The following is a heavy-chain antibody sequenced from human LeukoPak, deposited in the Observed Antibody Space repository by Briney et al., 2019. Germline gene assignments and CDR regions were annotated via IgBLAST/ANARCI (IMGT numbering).Heavy chain of an antibody. D-gene: IGHD6-19*01. CDR3: TRAPLYGSGRGTDY. V-gene: IGHV3-64*01. CDR2: ISPNGDNT. J-gene: IGHJ4*02. Sequence: GGSLRLSSVASGFTFSTYAMHWVRQAPGKGLEFVSAISPNGDNTYYTNSVRGRFTISRDNSRNTLYLQMGSLRTEDMAVYYCTRAPLYGSGRGTDYWGQGTLVTVPP. CDR1: GFTFSTYA.